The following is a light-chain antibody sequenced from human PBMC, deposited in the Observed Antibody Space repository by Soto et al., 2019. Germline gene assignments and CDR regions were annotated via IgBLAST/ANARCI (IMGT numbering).Light chain of an antibody. CDR1: QGISIY. V-gene: IGKV1-27*01. CDR3: QRYNGAPLT. CDR2: DAS. J-gene: IGKJ4*01. Sequence: DIQMTQSPSSLSASVGDRVTIACRASQGISIYLAWYQQKPGKVPQLLIYDASTLQSGVPSRFSGSRSGTDFTLTISGLQPEDVATYYCQRYNGAPLTFGGGTKVEIK.